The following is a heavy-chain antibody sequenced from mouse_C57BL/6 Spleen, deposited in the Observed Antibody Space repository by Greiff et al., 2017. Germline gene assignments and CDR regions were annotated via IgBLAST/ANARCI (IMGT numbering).Heavy chain of an antibody. J-gene: IGHJ3*01. Sequence: EVKLVESGEGLVKPGGSLKLSCAASGFTFSSYAMSWVRQTPEKRLEWVAYISSGGDYIYYADTVKGRFTISRDNARNTLYLQMSSLKSEDTAMYYCTREGDYDYDGAWFAYWGQGTLVTVSA. D-gene: IGHD2-4*01. CDR2: ISSGGDYI. CDR3: TREGDYDYDGAWFAY. V-gene: IGHV5-9-1*02. CDR1: GFTFSSYA.